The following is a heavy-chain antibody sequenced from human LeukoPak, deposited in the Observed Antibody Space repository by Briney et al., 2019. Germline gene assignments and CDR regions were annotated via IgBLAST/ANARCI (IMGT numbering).Heavy chain of an antibody. Sequence: GGSLRLSCAASGFTFSSYGMHWVRQAPGKGLDWVAFIRYDGSNKYYADSVKGRFTISRDNSKNTLYLQMNSLRAEDTAVYYCAKPKGLRFLEWYTPDYWGQGTLVTVSS. D-gene: IGHD3-3*01. J-gene: IGHJ4*02. CDR1: GFTFSSYG. V-gene: IGHV3-30*02. CDR3: AKPKGLRFLEWYTPDY. CDR2: IRYDGSNK.